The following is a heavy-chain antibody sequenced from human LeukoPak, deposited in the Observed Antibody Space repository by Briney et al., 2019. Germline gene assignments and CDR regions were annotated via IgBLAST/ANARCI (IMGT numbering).Heavy chain of an antibody. CDR3: AKGSSGDYDWFDP. D-gene: IGHD4-17*01. J-gene: IGHJ5*02. CDR1: GFTFSSYG. Sequence: GGSLRLSCAASGFTFSSYGMHWVRQAPGKGLEWVAVISYDGSSKYYADSVKGRFTISRDNSKNTLYLQMNSLRAEDTAVYYCAKGSSGDYDWFDPWGQGTLVTVSS. CDR2: ISYDGSSK. V-gene: IGHV3-30*18.